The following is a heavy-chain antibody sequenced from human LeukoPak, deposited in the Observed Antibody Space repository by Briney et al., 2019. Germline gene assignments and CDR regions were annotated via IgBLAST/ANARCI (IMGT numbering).Heavy chain of an antibody. Sequence: ASVKVSCKASGYTFTSNYIHWVRQAPGQGLEWMGIINPSGGSTSYAQKFQGRVTMTRDTSTSTVYMELSSLRSEDTAVYYCARDGCSGGSCYGEYFQHWGQGTLVTVSS. CDR3: ARDGCSGGSCYGEYFQH. CDR2: INPSGGST. CDR1: GYTFTSNY. J-gene: IGHJ1*01. D-gene: IGHD2-15*01. V-gene: IGHV1-46*01.